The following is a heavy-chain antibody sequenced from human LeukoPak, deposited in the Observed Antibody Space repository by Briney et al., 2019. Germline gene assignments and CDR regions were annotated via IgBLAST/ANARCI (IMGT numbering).Heavy chain of an antibody. CDR1: GYTFTSYD. J-gene: IGHJ6*02. V-gene: IGHV1-8*01. CDR2: MNPTSGNT. CDR3: ARVISPYYDFWSGYYGMDV. Sequence: ASVKVSCKASGYTFTSYDINWVRQATGQGLEGMGGMNPTSGNTGYAQKFQGRVTMTRNTSISTAYMELSSLRSEDTAVYYCARVISPYYDFWSGYYGMDVWGQGTTVTVSS. D-gene: IGHD3-3*01.